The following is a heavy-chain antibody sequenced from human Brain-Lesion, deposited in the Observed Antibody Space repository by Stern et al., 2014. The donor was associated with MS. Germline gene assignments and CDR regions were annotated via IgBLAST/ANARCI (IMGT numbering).Heavy chain of an antibody. CDR1: GGSVSSTSYA. J-gene: IGHJ5*02. CDR3: AGEEDIRYCSGGSCTGNWFDP. V-gene: IGHV4-39*01. Sequence: QLVESGPGLVKPSETLSLTCTVAGGSVSSTSYAWAWIRQPPGKGLEWIGTIYYSGNTYYSPSLKSRLTISLDTSKNQFSRQLRSVTAADTAVYYCAGEEDIRYCSGGSCTGNWFDPWGQGTLVTVSS. CDR2: IYYSGNT. D-gene: IGHD2-15*01.